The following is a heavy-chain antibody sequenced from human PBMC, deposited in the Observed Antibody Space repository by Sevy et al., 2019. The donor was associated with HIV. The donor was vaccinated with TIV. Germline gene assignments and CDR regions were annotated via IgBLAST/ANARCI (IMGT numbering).Heavy chain of an antibody. V-gene: IGHV3-33*06. CDR3: AKPDSSTWTRGAFDI. CDR1: GFTFSSYG. Sequence: GESLKISCAASGFTFSSYGMHWVRQAPGKGLEWVAVIWYDGSNKYYADSVKGRFTISRDNSKNTLYLQMNSLRAEDTAVYYCAKPDSSTWTRGAFDIWGQGTMVTVSS. CDR2: IWYDGSNK. J-gene: IGHJ3*02. D-gene: IGHD6-13*01.